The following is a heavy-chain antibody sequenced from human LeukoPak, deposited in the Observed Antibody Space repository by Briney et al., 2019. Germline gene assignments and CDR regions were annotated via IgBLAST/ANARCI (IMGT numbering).Heavy chain of an antibody. J-gene: IGHJ4*02. V-gene: IGHV1-18*01. Sequence: GASVKVSRKASGYTFTSYGISWVRHAPGQGLEWMGWISAYNGNTNYAQKLQGRVTMTTDTSTSTAYMDLRSLRSDDTAVYYCARDLLWFRELSASGYWGQGTLVTVSS. CDR2: ISAYNGNT. D-gene: IGHD3-10*01. CDR3: ARDLLWFRELSASGY. CDR1: GYTFTSYG.